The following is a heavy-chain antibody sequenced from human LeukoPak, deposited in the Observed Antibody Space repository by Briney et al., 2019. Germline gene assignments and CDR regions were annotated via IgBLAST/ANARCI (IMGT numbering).Heavy chain of an antibody. V-gene: IGHV4-34*01. CDR1: GGSFSGYY. Sequence: NPSETLSLTCAVYGGSFSGYYWSWIRQPPGKGLEWIGEINHSGSTNYNPSLKSRVTISVDTSKNQFSLKLSSVTAADTAVYYCASLNLVLDYWGQGTLVTVSS. J-gene: IGHJ4*02. D-gene: IGHD3-10*01. CDR3: ASLNLVLDY. CDR2: INHSGST.